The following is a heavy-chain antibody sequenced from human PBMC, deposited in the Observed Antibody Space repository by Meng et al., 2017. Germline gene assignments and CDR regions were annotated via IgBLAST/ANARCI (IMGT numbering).Heavy chain of an antibody. V-gene: IGHV4-61*08. CDR3: ARGDYYGSGSYFPYYGMDV. D-gene: IGHD3-10*01. Sequence: SETLSLTCTVSGGSISSGGYYWSWIRQHPGKGLEWIGYIYYSGSTTYNPSLKSRVTISVDTSKNQFSLKLSSVTAADTAVYYCARGDYYGSGSYFPYYGMDVWGQGTMVTVSS. J-gene: IGHJ6*02. CDR1: GGSISSGGYY. CDR2: IYYSGST.